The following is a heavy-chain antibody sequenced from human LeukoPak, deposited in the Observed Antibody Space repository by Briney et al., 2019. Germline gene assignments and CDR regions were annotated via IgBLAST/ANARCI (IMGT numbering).Heavy chain of an antibody. J-gene: IGHJ6*02. Sequence: ASVKVSCKASGYTFTSYDINWVRQATGQGLEWMGWMNPNSGNTGYAQKFQGRVTMTGNTSISTAYMELSSLRSEDTAVYYCARIAAAGRYYYYGMDVWGQGTTVTVSS. CDR3: ARIAAAGRYYYYGMDV. CDR2: MNPNSGNT. D-gene: IGHD6-13*01. CDR1: GYTFTSYD. V-gene: IGHV1-8*01.